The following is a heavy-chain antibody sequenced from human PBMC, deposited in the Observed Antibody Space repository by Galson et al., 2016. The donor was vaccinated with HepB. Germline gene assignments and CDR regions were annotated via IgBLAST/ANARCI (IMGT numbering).Heavy chain of an antibody. CDR2: IDDSGST. D-gene: IGHD3-3*01. Sequence: TLSLTCTVSGVSISSGGYFWSWIRQHPGKGLEWIGYIDDSGSTDYNPSLKGRLTISVDTSSNQFFLKLSSVTAADTAVYYCAGRSAGDSWSGFYYLDYWGLGTLATVSS. V-gene: IGHV4-31*03. CDR3: AGRSAGDSWSGFYYLDY. CDR1: GVSISSGGYF. J-gene: IGHJ4*02.